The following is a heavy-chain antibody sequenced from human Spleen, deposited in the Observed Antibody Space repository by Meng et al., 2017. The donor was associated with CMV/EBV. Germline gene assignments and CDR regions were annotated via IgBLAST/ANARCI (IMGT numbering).Heavy chain of an antibody. CDR3: AREEDYYDSRGAFDV. V-gene: IGHV1-46*02. D-gene: IGHD3-22*01. CDR2: INPSGGGT. CDR1: GYTFNRYY. Sequence: ASVKVSCKASGYTFNRYYIHWVRQAPGQGLEWMGIINPSGGGTSYAHSFQGRVTMTRDTSTSTVYMELSSLRSEDTAMYYCAREEDYYDSRGAFDVWGQGTMATVSS. J-gene: IGHJ3*01.